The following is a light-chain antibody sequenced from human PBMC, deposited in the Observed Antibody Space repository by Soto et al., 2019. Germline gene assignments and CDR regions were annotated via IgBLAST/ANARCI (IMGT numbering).Light chain of an antibody. CDR1: QSISSW. Sequence: DIQMTQSPSTLSASVGDRVTITCRASQSISSWLAWYQQKPGKAPKLLIYDASSLESGVPSRFSGSGSGTEFPLTISSLQPADFATYYCQQYNSYSGTFGQGTKLDIE. CDR2: DAS. CDR3: QQYNSYSGT. V-gene: IGKV1-5*01. J-gene: IGKJ1*01.